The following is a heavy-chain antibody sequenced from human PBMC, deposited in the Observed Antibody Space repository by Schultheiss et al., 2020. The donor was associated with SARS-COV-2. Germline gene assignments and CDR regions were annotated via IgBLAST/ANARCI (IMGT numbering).Heavy chain of an antibody. CDR1: GGSFSGYY. CDR2: IYYSGST. D-gene: IGHD6-13*01. J-gene: IGHJ6*02. V-gene: IGHV4-34*01. Sequence: SETLSLTCAVYGGSFSGYYWSWIRQPPGKGLEWIGSIYYSGSTYYNPSLKSRVTISVDTSKNQFSLKLSSVTAADTAVYYCARARYSSSWYRNYYYGMDVWGQGTTVTVSS. CDR3: ARARYSSSWYRNYYYGMDV.